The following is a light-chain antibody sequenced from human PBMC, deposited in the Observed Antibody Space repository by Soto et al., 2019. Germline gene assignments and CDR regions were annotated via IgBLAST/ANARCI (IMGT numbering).Light chain of an antibody. CDR1: QSISRH. V-gene: IGKV1-39*01. CDR2: AAS. J-gene: IGKJ3*01. CDR3: QQTYNMPRT. Sequence: DIQMTQSPSSLSASLGDRVTITCRASQSISRHLNWYQQKPGKAPRLLIYAASSLQSGVPSSFSGSGSGTDFILTITSLQPEDSATYYCQQTYNMPRTFGPGTKVD.